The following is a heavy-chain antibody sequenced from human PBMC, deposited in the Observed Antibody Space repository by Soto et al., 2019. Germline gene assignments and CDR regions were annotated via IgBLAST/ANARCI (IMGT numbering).Heavy chain of an antibody. CDR1: GFTFSSFS. CDR3: ARDLGWAFDC. V-gene: IGHV3-48*02. CDR2: IGGVGRPI. D-gene: IGHD6-19*01. J-gene: IGHJ4*02. Sequence: EVQLVESGGGLVQPGGSLRLSCAASGFTFSSFSMNWVRHAPGRGLEWISYIGGVGRPISYADSVKGRFAISRDNAQNSLYLQMNSLGDEDTVVYYCARDLGWAFDCWGQGTLVTVSS.